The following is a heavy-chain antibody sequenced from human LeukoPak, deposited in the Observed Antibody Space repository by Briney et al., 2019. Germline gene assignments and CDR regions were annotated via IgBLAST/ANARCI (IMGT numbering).Heavy chain of an antibody. CDR3: ATLRGYPKSYY. V-gene: IGHV3-21*01. J-gene: IGHJ4*02. Sequence: GGSLRLSCAASGFTFSTYTINWVRQAPGKGLEWVSSISSSSSYIYYADSAKGRFTISRDNAKNSLYLQMNSLRAEDTAVYYCATLRGYPKSYYWGQGTLVTVSS. CDR1: GFTFSTYT. CDR2: ISSSSSYI. D-gene: IGHD3-22*01.